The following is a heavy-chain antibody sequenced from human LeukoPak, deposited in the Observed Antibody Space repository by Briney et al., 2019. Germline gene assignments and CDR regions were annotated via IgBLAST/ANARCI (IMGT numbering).Heavy chain of an antibody. D-gene: IGHD3-10*01. CDR1: GFTFADYA. CDR3: TSAPLHYYGSGNAGY. CDR2: IWSKAFGGIT. V-gene: IGHV3-49*04. J-gene: IGHJ4*02. Sequence: PGGSLRLSCTAPGFTFADYAMNRGRQAPGRGLGWGGLIWSKAFGGITEYAASVKGRFTISRDDSKSIAHLQMNSLKTEDTAVYYCTSAPLHYYGSGNAGYWGKGTLVTVSP.